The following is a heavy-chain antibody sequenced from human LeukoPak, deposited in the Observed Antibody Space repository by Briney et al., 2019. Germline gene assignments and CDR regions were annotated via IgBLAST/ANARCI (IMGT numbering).Heavy chain of an antibody. J-gene: IGHJ4*02. Sequence: GGSLRLSCAASGFTFSSYGMHWVRQAPGKGLEWVAVISYDGSNKYYADSVKGRFTISRDNSKNTLYLQMNSLRAEDTAVYYCAEDPSEMSYYFDYWGQGTLVTVSS. V-gene: IGHV3-30*18. CDR3: AEDPSEMSYYFDY. CDR2: ISYDGSNK. D-gene: IGHD5-24*01. CDR1: GFTFSSYG.